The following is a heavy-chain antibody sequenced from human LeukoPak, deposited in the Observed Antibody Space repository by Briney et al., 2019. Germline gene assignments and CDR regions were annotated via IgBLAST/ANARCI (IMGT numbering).Heavy chain of an antibody. CDR2: MNPNSVNT. J-gene: IGHJ4*02. D-gene: IGHD6-19*01. Sequence: GASVKVSCKASGYTFTRYDINWVRQATGHGPEGMGWMNPNSVNTGYAQKFQGRVTMTRNTSISTAYMELSSLRSEDTAVYYCARVHSSGWYIDYWGQGTLVTVSS. CDR1: GYTFTRYD. V-gene: IGHV1-8*01. CDR3: ARVHSSGWYIDY.